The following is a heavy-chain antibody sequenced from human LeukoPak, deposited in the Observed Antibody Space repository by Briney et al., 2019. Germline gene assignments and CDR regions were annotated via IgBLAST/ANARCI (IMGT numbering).Heavy chain of an antibody. V-gene: IGHV3-15*01. CDR1: GFTFRNVW. J-gene: IGHJ4*02. Sequence: KPGGSLRLSCAAPGFTFRNVWMSWVRQAPGKGLEWVGRIKSKSDGETTQYAAPVKGRITISRDDSRNTLYLHMDSLTTGDTAVYYCSTVLNGDTDYWGRGALVTVSS. D-gene: IGHD7-27*01. CDR3: STVLNGDTDY. CDR2: IKSKSDGETT.